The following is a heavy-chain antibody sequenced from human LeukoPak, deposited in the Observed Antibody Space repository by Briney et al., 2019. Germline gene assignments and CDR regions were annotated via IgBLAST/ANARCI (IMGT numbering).Heavy chain of an antibody. CDR1: GYTFSNYY. CDR2: IGGST. D-gene: IGHD6-13*01. CDR3: AREEASAGIYY. J-gene: IGHJ4*02. V-gene: IGHV1-46*01. Sequence: GASVKVSCKASGYTFSNYYIHWVRQAPGQGLEWMGIIGGSTNYAQKFQGRVTMTRDTSTSTVYMELSSLRSEDTAVYFCAREEASAGIYYWGQGTLVTVSS.